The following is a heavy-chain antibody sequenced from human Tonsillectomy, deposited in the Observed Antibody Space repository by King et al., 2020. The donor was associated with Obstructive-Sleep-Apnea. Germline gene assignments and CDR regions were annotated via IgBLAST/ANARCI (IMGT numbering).Heavy chain of an antibody. CDR1: GDSMSPSY. V-gene: IGHV4-59*07. CDR2: ISYAGDT. CDR3: ARGGMYITVAGRLDL. D-gene: IGHD6-19*01. Sequence: QLQESGPGLVKPSDTLSLTCSVSGDSMSPSYWNWIRQPPGSRLKWIGHISYAGDTNLNPSLKSRVTMSLDNSNDQFSLKLTSVTAADSAMYFCARGGMYITVAGRLDLWGQGTVVTVSS. J-gene: IGHJ4*02.